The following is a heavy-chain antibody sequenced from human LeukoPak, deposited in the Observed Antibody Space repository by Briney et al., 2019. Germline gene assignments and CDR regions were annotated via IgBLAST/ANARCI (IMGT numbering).Heavy chain of an antibody. CDR1: GGSISSYY. D-gene: IGHD2-15*01. CDR2: IYYSGST. CDR3: ARVVLGYCSGGSGRGYYFDY. Sequence: SETLSLTCTVSGGSISSYYWSWIRQPPGKGLEWIGYIYYSGSTNYNPSLKCRVTISVDTSKDQFSLKLSSVTAADTAVYYCARVVLGYCSGGSGRGYYFDYWGQGTLVTVSS. J-gene: IGHJ4*02. V-gene: IGHV4-59*01.